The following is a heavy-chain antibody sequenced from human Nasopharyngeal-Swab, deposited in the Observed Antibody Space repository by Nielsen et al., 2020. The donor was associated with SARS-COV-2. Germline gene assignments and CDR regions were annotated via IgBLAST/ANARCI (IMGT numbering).Heavy chain of an antibody. CDR1: GFTFTTSA. CDR3: AAGSAYYDSSDNTFDY. CDR2: IVVGSGNT. Sequence: SVEVSCKASGFTFTTSAVQWVRQARGQRLEWIGWIVVGSGNTNYAQKFQERVTITRDMSTSTAYMELSSLRSEDTAVYYCAAGSAYYDSSDNTFDYWGQGTLVTVSS. J-gene: IGHJ4*02. V-gene: IGHV1-58*01. D-gene: IGHD3-22*01.